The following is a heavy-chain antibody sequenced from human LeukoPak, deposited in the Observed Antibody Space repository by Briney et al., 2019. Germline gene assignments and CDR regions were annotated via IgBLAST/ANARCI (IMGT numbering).Heavy chain of an antibody. V-gene: IGHV3-30-3*01. CDR3: AKDLFHTQTVTAPHDAFDI. Sequence: GGSLRLSCAASGFTFSSYAMHWVRQAPGKGLEWVAVISYDGSNKYYADSVKGRFTISRDNSKNTLYLQMNSLRAEDTAVYYCAKDLFHTQTVTAPHDAFDIWGQGTMVTVSS. D-gene: IGHD2-21*02. CDR2: ISYDGSNK. J-gene: IGHJ3*02. CDR1: GFTFSSYA.